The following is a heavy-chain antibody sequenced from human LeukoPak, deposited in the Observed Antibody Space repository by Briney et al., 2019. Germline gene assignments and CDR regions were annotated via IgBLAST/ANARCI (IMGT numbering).Heavy chain of an antibody. CDR3: ARDRTYYDYVWGSYPHDY. D-gene: IGHD3-16*02. Sequence: SGGSLRLSCSASGFTFSVSYMSWIRQAPGKGLEWVSYISSSSSYTNYADSVKGRFTISRDNAKNSLYLQMNSLRAEDTAVYYCARDRTYYDYVWGSYPHDYWGQGTLVTVSS. CDR1: GFTFSVSY. J-gene: IGHJ4*02. V-gene: IGHV3-11*06. CDR2: ISSSSSYT.